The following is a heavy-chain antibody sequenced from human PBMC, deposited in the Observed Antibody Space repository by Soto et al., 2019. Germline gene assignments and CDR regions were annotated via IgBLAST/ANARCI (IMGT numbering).Heavy chain of an antibody. V-gene: IGHV3-23*01. CDR3: AKGPNYDFWSGYSNWFDP. J-gene: IGHJ5*02. CDR1: GFTFSSYG. Sequence: GGSLRLSCAASGFTFSSYGMHWVRQAPGKGLEWVSAISGSGTNTYYADSVKGRFTISRDNSKNTLYLQMNSLRAEDTAVYYCAKGPNYDFWSGYSNWFDPWGQGALVTVSS. D-gene: IGHD3-3*01. CDR2: ISGSGTNT.